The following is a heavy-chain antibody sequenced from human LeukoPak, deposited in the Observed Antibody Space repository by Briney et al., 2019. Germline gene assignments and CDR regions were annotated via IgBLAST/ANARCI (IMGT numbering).Heavy chain of an antibody. D-gene: IGHD3-22*01. V-gene: IGHV1-18*01. CDR2: ISVNNGGT. CDR3: ARGRHYYDSSGPPLDDY. Sequence: ASVKVSCKASGYTFTTYSLAWVRQAPGQSLEWMGWISVNNGGTNYAQSFQDRVTLTRDTSTNTAYMELSSLRSEDTAVYYCARGRHYYDSSGPPLDDYWGQGTLVTVSS. J-gene: IGHJ4*02. CDR1: GYTFTTYS.